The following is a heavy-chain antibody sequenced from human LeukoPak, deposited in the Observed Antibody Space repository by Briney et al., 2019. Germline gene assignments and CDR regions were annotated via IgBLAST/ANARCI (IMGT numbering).Heavy chain of an antibody. CDR2: INHSGST. CDR1: GGSFSGYS. J-gene: IGHJ6*03. V-gene: IGHV4-34*01. D-gene: IGHD3-10*01. CDR3: ARGGPNLAGYYYMDV. Sequence: SETLSLTCAVYGGSFSGYSCSWIRQPPRNGKGRMGKINHSGSTNYNPSLKSRVTISVDTSKNQFSLKLSSVTAADTAVYYCARGGPNLAGYYYMDVWGKGTTVTVSS.